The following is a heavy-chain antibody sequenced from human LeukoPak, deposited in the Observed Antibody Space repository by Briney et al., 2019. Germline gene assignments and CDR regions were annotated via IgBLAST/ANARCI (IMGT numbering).Heavy chain of an antibody. D-gene: IGHD3-3*01. Sequence: PSETLSLTCTVSGGSISSYYWSWIRQPPGKGLEWIGYIYYSGSTNYNPSLKSRVTISVDTSKNQFSLKLSSVTAADTAVYYCARGPPQYDFWSGYYPGYFDYWGQGTLVTVSS. CDR2: IYYSGST. J-gene: IGHJ4*02. CDR3: ARGPPQYDFWSGYYPGYFDY. V-gene: IGHV4-59*01. CDR1: GGSISSYY.